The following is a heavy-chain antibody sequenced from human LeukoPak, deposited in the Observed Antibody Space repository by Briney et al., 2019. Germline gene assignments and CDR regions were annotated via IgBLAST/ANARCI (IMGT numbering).Heavy chain of an antibody. CDR1: GYSFTSYW. CDR2: IYPGDSDT. V-gene: IGHV5-51*01. D-gene: IGHD3-10*01. J-gene: IGHJ5*02. CDR3: ARRITMVRGVPTHWFDP. Sequence: GESLKISCKGSGYSFTSYWIGWVRQMPGKGLEWMGIIYPGDSDTRYSPSFQGQVTISADKSISTAYLQWGSLKASDTAMYYCARRITMVRGVPTHWFDPWGQGTLVTVSS.